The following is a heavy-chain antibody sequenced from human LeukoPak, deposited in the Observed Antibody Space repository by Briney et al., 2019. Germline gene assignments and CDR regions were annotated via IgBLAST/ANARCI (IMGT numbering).Heavy chain of an antibody. D-gene: IGHD2-21*02. Sequence: ASVKVSCKASGYTFTSYGISWVRQAPGQGLEWMGCISAYNGNTNYAQKLQGRVTMTTDTSTSTAYMELRSLRSDDTAVYYCASVSYCGGDCYSFDYWGQGTLVTVSS. CDR2: ISAYNGNT. CDR3: ASVSYCGGDCYSFDY. CDR1: GYTFTSYG. V-gene: IGHV1-18*01. J-gene: IGHJ4*02.